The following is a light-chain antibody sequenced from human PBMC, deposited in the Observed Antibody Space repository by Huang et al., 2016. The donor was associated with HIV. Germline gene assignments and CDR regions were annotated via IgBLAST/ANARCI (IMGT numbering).Light chain of an antibody. J-gene: IGKJ4*01. Sequence: EIVMTQSPDTLSVSPGERATLSCRASQSVRDKLAWYQQKPGQAPRLILHATSTRAAGVPARFRGSGSGTEFTLTISSLQSEDCGVYYCQQYESWPPLTFGGGTKVEIK. CDR3: QQYESWPPLT. CDR1: QSVRDK. V-gene: IGKV3-15*01. CDR2: ATS.